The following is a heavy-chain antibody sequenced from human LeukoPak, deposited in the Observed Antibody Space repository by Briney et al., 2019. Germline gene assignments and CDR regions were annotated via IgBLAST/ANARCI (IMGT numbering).Heavy chain of an antibody. CDR2: INPSGGST. J-gene: IGHJ4*02. Sequence: ASVKVSCKTSGYTFTSYYMHWVRQAPGQGLEWMGIINPSGGSTSYAQKCQGRVTMTRDMSTSTVYMELRSLRSEDTAVYYCARDSEDTTMGPGYWGQGTLVTVSS. CDR3: ARDSEDTTMGPGY. CDR1: GYTFTSYY. V-gene: IGHV1-46*01. D-gene: IGHD5-18*01.